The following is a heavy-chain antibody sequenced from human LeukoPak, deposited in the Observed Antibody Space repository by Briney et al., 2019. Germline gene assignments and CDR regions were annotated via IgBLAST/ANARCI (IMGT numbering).Heavy chain of an antibody. CDR3: VRQQTPHGNFDY. CDR1: GFTFSSYA. V-gene: IGHV3-13*01. J-gene: IGHJ4*02. D-gene: IGHD1-26*01. CDR2: IGTAGDT. Sequence: GGSLRLSCAASGFTFSSYAMSWVRQASGKGLEWVSAIGTAGDTFYPGSVKGRFTISRENAKNSLSLQMNSLRAEDTAVYYCVRQQTPHGNFDYWGQGTLVTVSS.